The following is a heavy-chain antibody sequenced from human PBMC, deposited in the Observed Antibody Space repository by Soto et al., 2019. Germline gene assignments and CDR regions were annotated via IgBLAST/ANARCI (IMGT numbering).Heavy chain of an antibody. CDR1: GFPFSSYA. CDR3: AKRSSSSTFDY. Sequence: EVQLLESGGGLVQPGDSLRLSCAASGFPFSSYAMSWVRQAPGKGLEWVSVISGSDDSTYYADSVKGRFTISRDNSKNTLYLQMNSLRAEDTAVYYCAKRSSSSTFDYWGQGTLVTVSS. V-gene: IGHV3-23*01. J-gene: IGHJ4*02. D-gene: IGHD6-6*01. CDR2: ISGSDDST.